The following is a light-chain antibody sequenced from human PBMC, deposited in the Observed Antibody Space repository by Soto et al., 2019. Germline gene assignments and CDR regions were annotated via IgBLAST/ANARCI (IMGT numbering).Light chain of an antibody. V-gene: IGLV1-44*01. CDR3: AAWDDSLNGAYV. J-gene: IGLJ1*01. CDR2: SNN. Sequence: QSVLTQPPSASGTPGQRVTISCSGSSFNIGSNTVNWYQQLPGTAPKLLIYSNNQRPSGVSDRFSGSKSGTSASLAISGLQSGDEADYYCAAWDDSLNGAYVFGTGTKVTVL. CDR1: SFNIGSNT.